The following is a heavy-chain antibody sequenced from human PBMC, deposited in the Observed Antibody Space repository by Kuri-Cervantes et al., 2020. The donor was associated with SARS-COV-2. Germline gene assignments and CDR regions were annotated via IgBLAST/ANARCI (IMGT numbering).Heavy chain of an antibody. CDR3: ARNRRTGGYSYGFDL. V-gene: IGHV1-2*02. J-gene: IGHJ4*02. D-gene: IGHD5-18*01. Sequence: ASVTVSCKASGYTFTDYYMHWVRQAPGQGPEWMGWINPIGGTNSAKRFQGRVTMTRDTSTSTVHMELSRLRFDDTAVFYCARNRRTGGYSYGFDLWGQGTLVTVSS. CDR2: INPIGGT. CDR1: GYTFTDYY.